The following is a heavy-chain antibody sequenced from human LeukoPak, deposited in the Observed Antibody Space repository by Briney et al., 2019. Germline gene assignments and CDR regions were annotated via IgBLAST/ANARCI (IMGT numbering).Heavy chain of an antibody. J-gene: IGHJ6*02. CDR2: IIPIFGTA. V-gene: IGHV1-69*01. Sequence: ASVKVSCKASGGTFISYAISWVRQAPGQGLEWMGGIIPIFGTANYAQKFQGRVTITADESTSTAYMELSSLRSEDTAVYYCARDRMGSGYPQDYYYYGMDVWAKGPRSPSP. CDR3: ARDRMGSGYPQDYYYYGMDV. CDR1: GGTFISYA. D-gene: IGHD3-22*01.